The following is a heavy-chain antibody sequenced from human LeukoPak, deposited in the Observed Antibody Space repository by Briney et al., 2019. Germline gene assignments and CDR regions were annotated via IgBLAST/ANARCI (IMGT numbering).Heavy chain of an antibody. Sequence: TSEYTLTSYGSNWLRSAHGQEIEWMGWISGYNGNTNHAQKLQGRVTMTTDTSTSTAYMELRSLRPDDTAVYYCARTPGGTTEPTEYGMDVWGQGTMVTVSS. D-gene: IGHD4-11*01. CDR1: EYTLTSYG. V-gene: IGHV1-18*01. CDR2: ISGYNGNT. J-gene: IGHJ6*02. CDR3: ARTPGGTTEPTEYGMDV.